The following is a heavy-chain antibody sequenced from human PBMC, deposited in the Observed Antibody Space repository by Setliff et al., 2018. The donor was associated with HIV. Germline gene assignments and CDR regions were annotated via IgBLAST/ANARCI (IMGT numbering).Heavy chain of an antibody. CDR2: IYYSGST. CDR1: GGSISSSSYY. D-gene: IGHD3-10*01. V-gene: IGHV4-39*07. CDR3: ARDPRVRGVIMAPDY. Sequence: SSETLSLTCTVSGGSISSSSYYWGWIRQPPGKGLEWIGTIYYSGSTYYNTSLKSRVTISVDTSKNQSSLKLSSVTAADTAVYYCARDPRVRGVIMAPDYWGQGTLVTVSS. J-gene: IGHJ4*02.